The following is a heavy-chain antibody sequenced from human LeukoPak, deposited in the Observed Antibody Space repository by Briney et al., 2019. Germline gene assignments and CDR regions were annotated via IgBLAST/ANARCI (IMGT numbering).Heavy chain of an antibody. V-gene: IGHV3-74*01. CDR2: INSDGSTT. J-gene: IGHJ4*02. Sequence: PGGSLRLSCAASGFTFSSYWMHWVRQAPGKGLVWVSGINSDGSTTNYADSVKGRFTISRDNAKNTLYLQVNSLRAEDTAMYYCARDRGYYDSGRYVPLDYWGQGTLVTVSS. CDR3: ARDRGYYDSGRYVPLDY. D-gene: IGHD3-10*01. CDR1: GFTFSSYW.